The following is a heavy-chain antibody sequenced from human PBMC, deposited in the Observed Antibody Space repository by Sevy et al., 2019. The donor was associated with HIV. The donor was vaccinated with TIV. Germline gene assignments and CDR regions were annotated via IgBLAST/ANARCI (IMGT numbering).Heavy chain of an antibody. Sequence: GGSLRLSCAASGFTFSDYYMSWIRQAPGKGLEWVSYISSSGSTIYYADSVKGRFTISRDNAKNSLYLQMNSLRAEDTAVYYCARRTYYYDSSGSKGRLYSFDYWGQGTLVTVSS. CDR1: GFTFSDYY. CDR2: ISSSGSTI. V-gene: IGHV3-11*01. CDR3: ARRTYYYDSSGSKGRLYSFDY. J-gene: IGHJ4*02. D-gene: IGHD3-22*01.